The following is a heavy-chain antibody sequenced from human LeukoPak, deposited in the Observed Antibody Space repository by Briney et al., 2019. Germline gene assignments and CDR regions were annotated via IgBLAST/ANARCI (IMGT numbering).Heavy chain of an antibody. CDR1: GGSVSSGSYY. CDR3: ARSHSGSYFNWFDP. V-gene: IGHV4-61*01. CDR2: IYYNGST. D-gene: IGHD1-26*01. J-gene: IGHJ5*02. Sequence: SETLSLTCTVSGGSVSSGSYYWSWIRQPPGKGLEWIGYIYYNGSTNYNPSLKSRVTISVDTSKNQFSLKLSSVTAADTAVYYCARSHSGSYFNWFDPWGQGTLVTVSS.